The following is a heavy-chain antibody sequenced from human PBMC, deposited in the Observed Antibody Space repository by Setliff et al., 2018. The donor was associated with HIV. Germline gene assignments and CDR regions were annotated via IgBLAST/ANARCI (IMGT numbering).Heavy chain of an antibody. J-gene: IGHJ5*02. CDR1: GGSISTYY. V-gene: IGHV4-59*01. CDR2: IYYTGRT. D-gene: IGHD3-3*01. Sequence: SETLSLTCTVSGGSISTYYWSWIRQAPGRGLEWIGYIYYTGRTNYNPSLKSRVTMSLDSSTKQFSLKLSSVTAADTAVYFCARDVGGFTVFAVPRGGFDPWGQGTLVTVSS. CDR3: ARDVGGFTVFAVPRGGFDP.